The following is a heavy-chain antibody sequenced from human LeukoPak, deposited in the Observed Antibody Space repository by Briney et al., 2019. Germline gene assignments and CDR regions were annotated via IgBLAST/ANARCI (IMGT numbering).Heavy chain of an antibody. D-gene: IGHD1-1*01. CDR2: ISRSGSTI. CDR3: ARASPGTGTTIAGDQDAFDI. V-gene: IGHV3-11*01. J-gene: IGHJ3*02. CDR1: GFTFSDYY. Sequence: PGGSLRLSCAASGFTFSDYYMTWIRQAPGKGLEWVSYISRSGSTIYLADSVKGRFTISRDNAKNSMYLQMNSLRAEDTAMYYCARASPGTGTTIAGDQDAFDIWGQGTMVTVSS.